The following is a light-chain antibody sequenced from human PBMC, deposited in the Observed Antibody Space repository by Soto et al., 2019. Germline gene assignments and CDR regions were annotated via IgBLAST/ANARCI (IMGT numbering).Light chain of an antibody. J-gene: IGKJ5*01. CDR2: DAS. CDR1: QSVSSY. Sequence: EIVLTQSPATLSLSPGERATLSCRASQSVSSYLAWYQQKPGQAPRLLIYDASNRATGIPARFSGSGSGTDFTLTISSLEPVDFAVYYCQQRSNWLITFCQGTRLEIK. CDR3: QQRSNWLIT. V-gene: IGKV3-11*01.